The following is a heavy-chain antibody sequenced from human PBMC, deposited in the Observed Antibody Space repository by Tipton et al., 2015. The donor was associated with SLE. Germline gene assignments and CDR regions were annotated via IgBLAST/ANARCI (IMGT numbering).Heavy chain of an antibody. J-gene: IGHJ5*02. Sequence: TLSLTCTVSGGSISSGDYYWSWIRQPPGKGLEWIGYIYYSGSTYYNPSLKSRVTISVDTSKNQFSLKLSSVTAADTAVYYCARRYCSGGSCYTRAFDPWGQGTLVTVSS. CDR2: IYYSGST. CDR3: ARRYCSGGSCYTRAFDP. D-gene: IGHD2-15*01. V-gene: IGHV4-30-4*01. CDR1: GGSISSGDYY.